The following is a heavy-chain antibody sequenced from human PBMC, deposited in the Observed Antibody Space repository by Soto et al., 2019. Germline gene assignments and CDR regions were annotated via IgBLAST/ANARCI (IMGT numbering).Heavy chain of an antibody. CDR3: AREQYDGSGPDY. J-gene: IGHJ4*02. CDR1: GFTFITYN. CDR2: INTGSTTL. D-gene: IGHD3-22*01. Sequence: GGSLRLSCITSGFTFITYNMNWVRQAPGKGLEWISYINTGSTTLYYADSVKGRFTISRDNARNSLYLQMDSLRVEDTDVYYWAREQYDGSGPDYWGQGTQVTVSS. V-gene: IGHV3-48*01.